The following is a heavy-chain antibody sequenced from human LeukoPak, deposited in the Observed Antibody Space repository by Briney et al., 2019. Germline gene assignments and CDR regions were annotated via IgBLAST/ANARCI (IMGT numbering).Heavy chain of an antibody. D-gene: IGHD4-17*01. V-gene: IGHV1-18*01. Sequence: GASVKVSCKASGYTFTSYGISWVRLAPGQGREWMGWISAYNGNTNYAQKLQGRVTMTTDTSTSTAYMELRSLRSDDTAVYYCARDRDYGDYTPDLWGRGTLVTVSS. CDR2: ISAYNGNT. CDR3: ARDRDYGDYTPDL. J-gene: IGHJ2*01. CDR1: GYTFTSYG.